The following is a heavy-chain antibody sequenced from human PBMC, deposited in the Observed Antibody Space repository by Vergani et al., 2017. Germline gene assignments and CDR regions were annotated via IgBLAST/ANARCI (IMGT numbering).Heavy chain of an antibody. CDR2: IREKANGFET. V-gene: IGHV3-73*02. CDR1: GFTFSDSA. D-gene: IGHD6-13*01. J-gene: IGHJ6*03. CDR3: ARDEPLIAAAGTIPPRYYYYMDV. Sequence: LVESGGGLVQPGGSLKLSCAASGFTFSDSALHWVRLASGKGLEWVGRIREKANGFETQYAASVQGRFTISRDNSKNTLYLQMNSLRAEDTAVYYCARDEPLIAAAGTIPPRYYYYMDVWGKGTTVTVSS.